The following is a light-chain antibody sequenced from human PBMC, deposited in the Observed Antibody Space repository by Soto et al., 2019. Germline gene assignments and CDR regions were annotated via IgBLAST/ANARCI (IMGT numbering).Light chain of an antibody. CDR3: QQLDSYPIGN. V-gene: IGKV1-9*01. Sequence: DIQLTQSPSFLSASVGDIVTTTCRASQDISSYLAWYQQKPGKAPKLLIYDASTLQSGVPSRFRGSGSGTEFTLTISSLQPEDFATYSCQQLDSYPIGNFGGGTKVDIK. J-gene: IGKJ4*01. CDR2: DAS. CDR1: QDISSY.